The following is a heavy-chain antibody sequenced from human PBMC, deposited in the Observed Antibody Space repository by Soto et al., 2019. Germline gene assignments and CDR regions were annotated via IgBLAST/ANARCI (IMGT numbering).Heavy chain of an antibody. D-gene: IGHD6-19*01. Sequence: QVQLQESGPGLLKPSETLSLSCTVSGGSINDYYWSWIRQPPGRGLEWVGTIFYNGKNNYNPSLKSRVSIAIDNSKIQHSLKLSSMSAADTARYYCARGELISGWHGWGQGTLVTVSS. CDR3: ARGELISGWHG. J-gene: IGHJ4*02. V-gene: IGHV4-59*01. CDR2: IFYNGKN. CDR1: GGSINDYY.